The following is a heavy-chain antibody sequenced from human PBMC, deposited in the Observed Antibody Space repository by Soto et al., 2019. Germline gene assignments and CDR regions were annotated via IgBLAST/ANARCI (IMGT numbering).Heavy chain of an antibody. CDR2: INPNGGST. D-gene: IGHD6-6*01. V-gene: IGHV1-46*03. Sequence: QVQLVQPGAEVKKPGASVKFSCKASGYIFTNFYIHWVRQAPGQGLEWIGIINPNGGSTNYAQNFQGRVTMTRATSTTTVYMDLSSLRSEDTAVYHCTRGLAAGDYWGQGTLITVSS. CDR3: TRGLAAGDY. J-gene: IGHJ4*02. CDR1: GYIFTNFY.